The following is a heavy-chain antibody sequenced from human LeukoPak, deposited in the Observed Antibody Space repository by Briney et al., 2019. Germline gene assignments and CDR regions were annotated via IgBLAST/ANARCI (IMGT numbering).Heavy chain of an antibody. CDR3: ARSESIVGATHDAFDI. CDR2: ISGSGGST. J-gene: IGHJ3*02. V-gene: IGHV3-23*01. D-gene: IGHD1-26*01. Sequence: GGSLRLSCAASGFTFSSYGMHWVRQAPGKGLEWVSAISGSGGSTYYADSVKGRFTISRDNSKNTLYLQMNSLRAEDTAVYYCARSESIVGATHDAFDIWGQGTMVTVSS. CDR1: GFTFSSYG.